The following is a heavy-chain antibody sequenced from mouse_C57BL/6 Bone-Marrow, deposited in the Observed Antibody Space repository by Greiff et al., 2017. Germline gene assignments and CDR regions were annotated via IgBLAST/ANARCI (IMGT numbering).Heavy chain of an antibody. CDR1: GYTFTSYW. D-gene: IGHD1-1*02. J-gene: IGHJ3*01. Sequence: VQLQQPGAELVKPGASVKLSCKASGYTFTSYWMHWVKQRPGQGLEWIGMIHPNSGSTNYNEKFKGKATLTVDKSSSTAYMQVSSLTSEDSAVYCCARDPYGPLAYWGQGTLVTVSA. CDR3: ARDPYGPLAY. V-gene: IGHV1-64*01. CDR2: IHPNSGST.